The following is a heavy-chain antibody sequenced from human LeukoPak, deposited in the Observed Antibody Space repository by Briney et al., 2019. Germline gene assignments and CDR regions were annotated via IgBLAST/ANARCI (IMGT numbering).Heavy chain of an antibody. CDR3: ARAAPRGYCSSTSCYNLSY. Sequence: SSVKVSCKASGGTFSSYTISWVRQAPGQGLEWMGRIIPILGIANYAQKFQGRVTITADKSTSTAYMELSSLRSEDTAVYYCARAAPRGYCSSTSCYNLSYWGQGTLVTV. CDR1: GGTFSSYT. D-gene: IGHD2-2*02. CDR2: IIPILGIA. J-gene: IGHJ4*02. V-gene: IGHV1-69*02.